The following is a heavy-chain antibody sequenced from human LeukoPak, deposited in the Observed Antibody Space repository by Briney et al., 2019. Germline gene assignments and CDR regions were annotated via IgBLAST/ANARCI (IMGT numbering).Heavy chain of an antibody. V-gene: IGHV1-2*02. CDR2: INPYSGDT. J-gene: IGHJ3*02. CDR1: GYSFTGYY. CDR3: ARNLWFGESIDAFDI. Sequence: ASVKVSCKASGYSFTGYYIHWVRQAPGQGLAWMGWINPYSGDTTYAQKFQGRLTLTRDTSISTAYMEVSRLKSDDTAVYYCARNLWFGESIDAFDIWGQGTMVTVSS. D-gene: IGHD3-10*01.